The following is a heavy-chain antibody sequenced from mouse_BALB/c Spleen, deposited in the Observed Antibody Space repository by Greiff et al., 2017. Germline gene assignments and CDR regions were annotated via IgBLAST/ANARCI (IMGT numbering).Heavy chain of an antibody. J-gene: IGHJ2*01. D-gene: IGHD2-4*01. V-gene: IGHV1S29*02. CDR1: GYTFTDYN. CDR2: IYPYNGGT. CDR3: ARDDYDGDFDY. Sequence: EVQLQQSGPELVKPGASVKISCKASGYTFTDYNMHWVKQSHGKSLEWIGYIYPYNGGTGYNQKFKSKATLTVDNSSSTAYMELRSLTSEDSAVYYCARDDYDGDFDYWGQGTTLTVSS.